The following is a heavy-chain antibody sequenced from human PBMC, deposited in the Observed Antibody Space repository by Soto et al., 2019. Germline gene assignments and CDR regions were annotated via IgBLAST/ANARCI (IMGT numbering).Heavy chain of an antibody. D-gene: IGHD1-26*01. V-gene: IGHV3-15*01. Sequence: EVQLVESGGDLVKPGGSLRLSCAASGFSFNNAWMSWVRQAPGKGLAWVGRIKSKTDGGTTDYAAPVKGRFTISRDDSKNTLFLQMNRLKAEDTAVYYCTAGVGASDHDYWGQGTLVTVSS. CDR2: IKSKTDGGTT. CDR1: GFSFNNAW. CDR3: TAGVGASDHDY. J-gene: IGHJ4*02.